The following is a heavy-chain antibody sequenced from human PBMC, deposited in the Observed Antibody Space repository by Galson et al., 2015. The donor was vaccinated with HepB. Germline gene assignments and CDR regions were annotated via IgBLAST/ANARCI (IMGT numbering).Heavy chain of an antibody. J-gene: IGHJ3*02. V-gene: IGHV3-43*01. CDR2: ISWDGGST. D-gene: IGHD3-22*01. CDR1: GFTFDDYT. CDR3: AKENSNYYDSSGYYSPDASDI. Sequence: SLRLSCAASGFTFDDYTMHWVRQAPGKGLEWVSLISWDGGSTYYADSVKGRFTISRDNSKNSLYLQMNSLRTEDTALYYCAKENSNYYDSSGYYSPDASDIWGQGTMVTVSS.